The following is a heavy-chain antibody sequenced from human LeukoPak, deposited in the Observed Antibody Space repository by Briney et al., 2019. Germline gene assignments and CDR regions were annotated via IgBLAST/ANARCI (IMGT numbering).Heavy chain of an antibody. CDR3: ARVGTAMASRDY. J-gene: IGHJ4*02. V-gene: IGHV3-48*01. CDR1: GFTFSRYS. Sequence: GGSLRLSCAASGFTFSRYSMNWIRQAPGKGLEWISYISPSSTSIHYADSVKGRFTISRDNAKNSLYLQMNSLRAEDTAVYYCARVGTAMASRDYWGQGTLVTVSS. CDR2: ISPSSTSI. D-gene: IGHD5-18*01.